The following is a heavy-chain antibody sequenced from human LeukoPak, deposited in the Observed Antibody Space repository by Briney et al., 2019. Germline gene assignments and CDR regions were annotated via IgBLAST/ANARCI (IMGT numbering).Heavy chain of an antibody. D-gene: IGHD3-22*01. CDR1: GYTFTSYG. CDR2: ISAYNGNT. J-gene: IGHJ4*02. Sequence: ASVKVSCKASGYTFTSYGISWVRQAPGQGLEWMGWISAYNGNTNYAQKLQGRVTTTTDTSTSTAYMELRSLRSDDTAVYYCARDSTPYYYDSSGYSDYWGQGTLVTVSS. V-gene: IGHV1-18*01. CDR3: ARDSTPYYYDSSGYSDY.